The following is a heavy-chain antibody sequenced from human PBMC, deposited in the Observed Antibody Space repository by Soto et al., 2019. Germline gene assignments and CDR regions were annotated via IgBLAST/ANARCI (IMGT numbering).Heavy chain of an antibody. CDR1: GGSFSGYY. Sequence: SETLSLTCAVYGGSFSGYYWSWIRQPPGKGLEWIGEINHSGSTNYNPSLKSRVTISVDTSKNQFSLKLSSVTAADTAVYYCARVHADSSGYYDAFDIWGQGTMVT. CDR2: INHSGST. V-gene: IGHV4-34*01. J-gene: IGHJ3*02. CDR3: ARVHADSSGYYDAFDI. D-gene: IGHD3-22*01.